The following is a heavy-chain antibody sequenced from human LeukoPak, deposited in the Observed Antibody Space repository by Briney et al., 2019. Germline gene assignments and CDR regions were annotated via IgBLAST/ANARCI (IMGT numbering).Heavy chain of an antibody. CDR2: TSHDGSNK. D-gene: IGHD3-22*01. Sequence: GGSLRLSCAASGFTFSNYAMYWVRQAPGNGLAWVAVTSHDGSNKQYEDSVKGRFTISRDNSKNTMYLQMNSLRVEDTAVYYCARDWDYYDSSGFFGYWGQGTLVTVSS. V-gene: IGHV3-30-3*01. CDR1: GFTFSNYA. CDR3: ARDWDYYDSSGFFGY. J-gene: IGHJ4*02.